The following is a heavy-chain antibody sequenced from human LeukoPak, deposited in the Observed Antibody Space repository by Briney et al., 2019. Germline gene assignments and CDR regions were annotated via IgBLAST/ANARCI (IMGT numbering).Heavy chain of an antibody. CDR1: GFTFSSYW. Sequence: GGSLRLSCAASGFTFSSYWMHWVRQAPGKGLVWVSRINSDGSSTSYADSVKGRFTISRDNAKNTLYLQMNSLRAEDTAVYYCARPNYYDSSGYYNDAFDIWGQGTMVTVSS. D-gene: IGHD3-22*01. CDR2: INSDGSST. V-gene: IGHV3-74*01. CDR3: ARPNYYDSSGYYNDAFDI. J-gene: IGHJ3*02.